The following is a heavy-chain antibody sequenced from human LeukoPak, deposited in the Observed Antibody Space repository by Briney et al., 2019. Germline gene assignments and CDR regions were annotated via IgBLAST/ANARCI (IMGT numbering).Heavy chain of an antibody. CDR1: GFTFSTYS. D-gene: IGHD6-13*01. J-gene: IGHJ5*02. CDR3: AKDLSSSWSRSLWDWFDP. Sequence: GGSLRLSCAVSGFTFSTYSMNWVRQAPGKGLEWVSSISSSSSHIYYADSVKGRFTISRDNSKNTLYLQMNSLRAEDTAVYYCAKDLSSSWSRSLWDWFDPWGQGTLVTVSS. V-gene: IGHV3-21*04. CDR2: ISSSSSHI.